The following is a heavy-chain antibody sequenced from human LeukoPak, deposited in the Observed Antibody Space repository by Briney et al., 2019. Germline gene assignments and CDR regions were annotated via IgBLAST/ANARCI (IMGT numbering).Heavy chain of an antibody. Sequence: PGGSLRLSCAASGFTFSSYAMSWVRQAPGKGLEWVAFIRYDGSNKYYADSVKGRFTISRDNSKNTLYLQMNSLRAEDTAVYYCAKAIGVVVAATFDYWGQGTLVTVSS. J-gene: IGHJ4*02. V-gene: IGHV3-30*02. D-gene: IGHD2-15*01. CDR1: GFTFSSYA. CDR2: IRYDGSNK. CDR3: AKAIGVVVAATFDY.